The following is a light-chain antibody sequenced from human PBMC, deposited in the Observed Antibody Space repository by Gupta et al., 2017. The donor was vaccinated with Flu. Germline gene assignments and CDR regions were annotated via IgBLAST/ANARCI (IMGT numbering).Light chain of an antibody. CDR1: QDISNY. CDR3: QQDDNLPLT. J-gene: IGKJ4*01. V-gene: IGKV1-33*01. CDR2: DAS. Sequence: DVQMTQSPSSLSASVGERVTITCQASQDISNYLDWYQQKPGRAPTLLIYDASSVESGVPSRFSGSGSGTDFTFTISSLQPEDVGTYYCQQDDNLPLTFGGGTRVEI.